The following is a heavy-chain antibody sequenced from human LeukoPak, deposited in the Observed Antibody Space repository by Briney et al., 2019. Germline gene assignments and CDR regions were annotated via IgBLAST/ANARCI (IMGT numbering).Heavy chain of an antibody. CDR3: ARXRGXYSSSTGIDY. CDR1: GYTFTAYY. J-gene: IGHJ4*02. Sequence: ASVKVSCKASGYTFTAYYLHWVRQAPGQGLEWMGWINPNGGGASYAQKFRGRVTMTRDTSVSTAYMELTRLRSDDTAIYYCARXRGXYSSSTGIDYWGQGTLVTVSS. V-gene: IGHV1-2*02. D-gene: IGHD6-6*01. CDR2: INPNGGGA.